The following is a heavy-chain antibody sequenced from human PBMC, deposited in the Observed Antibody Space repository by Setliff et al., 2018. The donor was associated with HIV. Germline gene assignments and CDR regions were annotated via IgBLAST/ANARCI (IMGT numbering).Heavy chain of an antibody. V-gene: IGHV4-59*01. Sequence: SETLSLTCSVSGGSISGYYWNWVRQPPGKGLEWMGYIYYSGSTDYNPALKRRVTISLDTSKNQFSLKLSSVTAADTAVYYCARGGVLRYFDWAYWGQGTLVTVSS. CDR2: IYYSGST. J-gene: IGHJ4*02. D-gene: IGHD3-9*01. CDR3: ARGGVLRYFDWAY. CDR1: GGSISGYY.